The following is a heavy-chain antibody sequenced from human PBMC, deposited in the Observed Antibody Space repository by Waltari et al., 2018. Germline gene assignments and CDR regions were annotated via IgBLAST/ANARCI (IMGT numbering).Heavy chain of an antibody. CDR2: INHSGST. CDR1: GGSFSGYY. Sequence: QVQLQQWGAGLLKPSETLSLTCAVYGGSFSGYYWRWIRQPPGKGLEWIGEINHSGSTNYNPSLKSRVTISVDTSKNQFSLKLSSVTAADTAVYYCARGTLDYYGSGSLGYWGQGTLVTVSS. V-gene: IGHV4-34*01. D-gene: IGHD3-10*01. CDR3: ARGTLDYYGSGSLGY. J-gene: IGHJ4*02.